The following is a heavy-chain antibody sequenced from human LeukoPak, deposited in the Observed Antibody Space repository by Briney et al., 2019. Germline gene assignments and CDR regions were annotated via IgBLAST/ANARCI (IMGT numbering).Heavy chain of an antibody. CDR3: AGLSKAGHNWFDP. Sequence: SETLSLTCTVSGGSISSYYWSWIRQPPGKGLEWIGYIYYSGSTNYNPSLKSRVTISVDTSKNQFSLKLSSVTAADTAVYYCAGLSKAGHNWFDPWGQGTLVTVSS. CDR2: IYYSGST. V-gene: IGHV4-59*01. J-gene: IGHJ5*02. D-gene: IGHD6-13*01. CDR1: GGSISSYY.